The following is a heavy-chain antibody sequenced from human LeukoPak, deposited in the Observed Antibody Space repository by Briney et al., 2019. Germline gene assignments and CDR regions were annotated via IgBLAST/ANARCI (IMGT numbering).Heavy chain of an antibody. CDR2: VSGGGGST. Sequence: GASLTLSCAASGFTFSSCAMNWVRHAPGKGLEWVSTVSGGGGSTYYADSVKGRFTISRDNSKNTVHLHMSSLRAEDTAIYFCTKDHIGYNQPIDYWGQGTLVTVSS. V-gene: IGHV3-23*01. J-gene: IGHJ4*02. CDR3: TKDHIGYNQPIDY. D-gene: IGHD5-24*01. CDR1: GFTFSSCA.